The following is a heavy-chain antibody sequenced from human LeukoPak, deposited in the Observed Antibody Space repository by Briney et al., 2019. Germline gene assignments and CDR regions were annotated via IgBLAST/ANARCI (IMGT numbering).Heavy chain of an antibody. CDR2: INPNSGGT. CDR1: GYTFTVYY. J-gene: IGHJ3*02. D-gene: IGHD3-10*01. Sequence: WASVKVSSKASGYTFTVYYMHWVRQAPGQGRERMGWINPNSGGTNYTQKFQGRVTMTRDTSISTAYMELSRLRSDDTAVYYCARGWAGELLNAFDIWGQGTMVTVSS. CDR3: ARGWAGELLNAFDI. V-gene: IGHV1-2*02.